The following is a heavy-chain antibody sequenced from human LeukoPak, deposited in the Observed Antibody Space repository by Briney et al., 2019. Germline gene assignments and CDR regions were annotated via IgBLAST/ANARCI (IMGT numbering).Heavy chain of an antibody. Sequence: ASVKVSCKASGYTFTSYYMHWVRQAPGQGLEWMGIINPSAGSTSYAQKFQGRVTMTRDTSTSTVYMELSSLRSDDTAVYYCARAVTMVRGVIDYYFDYWGQGTLVTVSS. V-gene: IGHV1-46*01. CDR1: GYTFTSYY. CDR2: INPSAGST. D-gene: IGHD3-10*01. J-gene: IGHJ4*02. CDR3: ARAVTMVRGVIDYYFDY.